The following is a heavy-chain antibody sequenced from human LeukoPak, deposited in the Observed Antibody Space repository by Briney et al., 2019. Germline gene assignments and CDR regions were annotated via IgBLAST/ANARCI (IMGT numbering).Heavy chain of an antibody. Sequence: PGGSLRLSCAVSGFTLSNFWMSWVRQAPGRGLEWVANIHPEGNEKYHVESVKGRFTISRDNAKNSLFLQMSGLRVEDTAVYYCARGDAFSGDHWGQGTLVTVSS. V-gene: IGHV3-7*04. CDR1: GFTLSNFW. J-gene: IGHJ4*02. CDR2: IHPEGNEK. CDR3: ARGDAFSGDH.